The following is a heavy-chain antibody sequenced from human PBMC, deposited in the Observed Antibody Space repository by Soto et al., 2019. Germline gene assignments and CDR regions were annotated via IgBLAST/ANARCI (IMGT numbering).Heavy chain of an antibody. Sequence: ASVKVSCKASGYTFTVYYMHWVRQAPGQGLEWMGWINPNSGGTNYAQKFQGRVTMTRDTSISTAYMELSRLRSDDTAVYYCARGYYDSSGYDYWGQGTLVTVSS. CDR2: INPNSGGT. V-gene: IGHV1-2*02. D-gene: IGHD3-22*01. CDR1: GYTFTVYY. J-gene: IGHJ4*02. CDR3: ARGYYDSSGYDY.